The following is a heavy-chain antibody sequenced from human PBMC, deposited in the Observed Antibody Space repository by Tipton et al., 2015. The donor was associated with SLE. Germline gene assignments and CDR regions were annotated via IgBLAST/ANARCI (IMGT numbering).Heavy chain of an antibody. J-gene: IGHJ5*02. CDR1: GYSISSGYY. CDR2: IYYSGST. Sequence: TLSLTCAVSGYSISSGYYWGWIRQPPGKGLEWIGYIYYSGSTNCNPSLKSRVTISVDTSKNQFSLKLSSVTAADTAVYYCARYDYGDPNWFDPWGQGTLVTVSS. CDR3: ARYDYGDPNWFDP. D-gene: IGHD4-17*01. V-gene: IGHV4-38-2*01.